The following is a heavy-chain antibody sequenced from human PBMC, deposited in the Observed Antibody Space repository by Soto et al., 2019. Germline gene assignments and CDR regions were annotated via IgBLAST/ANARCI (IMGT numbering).Heavy chain of an antibody. J-gene: IGHJ3*02. CDR2: IYYSGST. D-gene: IGHD3-10*01. CDR1: GGSITGGTYH. V-gene: IGHV4-39*01. Sequence: QLQLQESGPGLVKPSETLSLTCTVSGGSITGGTYHWDWIRQPPGKGLEWIGSIYYSGSTDSNPSLKSRATISVDTSKNQFSLKLTSVTAADTAVYYCARHANRNYYDGFDIWGQGTMVTVSS. CDR3: ARHANRNYYDGFDI.